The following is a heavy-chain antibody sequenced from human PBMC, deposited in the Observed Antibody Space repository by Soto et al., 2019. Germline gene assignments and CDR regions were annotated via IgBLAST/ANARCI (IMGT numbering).Heavy chain of an antibody. CDR3: ALGGRGTYLVPFDY. Sequence: HPWGSLRLSCAASGFTFSSYSMNWVRQAPGKGLEWVSYISSSTSSIYYADSVKGRFTISRDNAKNSLYLQMNSLRDEDTAVYYCALGGRGTYLVPFDYWGQGTLVTVSS. CDR1: GFTFSSYS. D-gene: IGHD1-1*01. J-gene: IGHJ4*02. V-gene: IGHV3-48*02. CDR2: ISSSTSSI.